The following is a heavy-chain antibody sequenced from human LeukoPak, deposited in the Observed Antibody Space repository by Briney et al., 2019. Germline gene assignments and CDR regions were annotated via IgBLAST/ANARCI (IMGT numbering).Heavy chain of an antibody. CDR1: GFTFSSYG. Sequence: PGGSLRLSCAASGFTFSSYGMHWVRRAPGKGLEWVAVIWYDGSNKYYADSVKGRFTISRDNSKNTLYLQMNSLRAEDTAVYYCARDSSGYYSYCDYWGQGTLVTVSS. CDR3: ARDSSGYYSYCDY. D-gene: IGHD3-22*01. CDR2: IWYDGSNK. V-gene: IGHV3-33*01. J-gene: IGHJ4*02.